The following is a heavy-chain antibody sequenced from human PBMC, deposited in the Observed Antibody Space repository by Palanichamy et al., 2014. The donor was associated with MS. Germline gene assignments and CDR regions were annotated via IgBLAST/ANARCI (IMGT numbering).Heavy chain of an antibody. CDR1: GFTVSNNY. D-gene: IGHD3-16*01. CDR2: IYSGGST. CDR3: ARLERGTATAFDY. Sequence: EVQLVESGGGLIQPGGSLRLSCAASGFTVSNNYMSWVRQAPGKGLEWVSIIYSGGSTYYADSVKGRFTISGDSSKNTLYLQVNSLRAEDTAMYYCARLERGTATAFDYWGQGTLVTVSS. V-gene: IGHV3-53*01. J-gene: IGHJ4*02.